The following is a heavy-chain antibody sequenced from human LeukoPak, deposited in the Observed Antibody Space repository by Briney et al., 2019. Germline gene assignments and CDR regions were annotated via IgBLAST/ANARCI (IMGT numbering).Heavy chain of an antibody. D-gene: IGHD6-13*01. CDR2: ISGSGGST. CDR1: GFTFSSYA. Sequence: GGSLRLSCAASGFTFSSYAMSWVRQAPGKGLEWVSAISGSGGSTYYADSVKGRFTISRDNSKNTLYLQMNSLRAEDTAVYYCAKDPAAGVLYYYYGMDVWGQGTTVTVSS. CDR3: AKDPAAGVLYYYYGMDV. V-gene: IGHV3-23*01. J-gene: IGHJ6*02.